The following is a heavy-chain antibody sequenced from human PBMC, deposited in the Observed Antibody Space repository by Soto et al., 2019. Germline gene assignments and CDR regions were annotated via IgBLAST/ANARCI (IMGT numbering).Heavy chain of an antibody. V-gene: IGHV3-30-3*01. CDR2: ISYDGSNK. Sequence: GGSLRLSCAASGFTFSSYAMHWVRQAPGKGPEWVAVISYDGSNKYYADSVKGRFTISRDNSKNTLYLQMNSLRAEDTAVYYCARAPRSGSYYIYWGQGTLVTVSS. J-gene: IGHJ4*02. CDR3: ARAPRSGSYYIY. D-gene: IGHD1-26*01. CDR1: GFTFSSYA.